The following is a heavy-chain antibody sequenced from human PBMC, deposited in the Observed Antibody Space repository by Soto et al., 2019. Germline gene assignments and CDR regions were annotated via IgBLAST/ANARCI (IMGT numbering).Heavy chain of an antibody. J-gene: IGHJ4*02. CDR1: GGSFSGYY. V-gene: IGHV4-34*01. D-gene: IGHD2-15*01. CDR2: INHSGST. CDR3: ARAGGVVVAATLGVYGPTPGYYFDY. Sequence: SETLSLTCAVYGGSFSGYYWSWIRQPPGKGLEWIGEINHSGSTNYNPSLKSRVTISGETSKNQFSLKLGFVTAADTAVYYCARAGGVVVAATLGVYGPTPGYYFDYWGQGTLVTVSS.